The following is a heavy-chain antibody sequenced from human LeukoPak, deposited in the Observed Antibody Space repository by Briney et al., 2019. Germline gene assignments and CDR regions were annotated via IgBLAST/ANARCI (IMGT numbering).Heavy chain of an antibody. J-gene: IGHJ4*02. D-gene: IGHD3-22*01. CDR2: ISGSGGST. Sequence: GRSLRLSCAASGFTFDDYAMSWVRQAPGKGLEWVSAISGSGGSTYYADSVKGRFTISRDNSKNTLYLQMNSLRAEDTAVYYCAKGSHYYDSSGYYPPRFDYWGQGTLVTVSS. CDR3: AKGSHYYDSSGYYPPRFDY. CDR1: GFTFDDYA. V-gene: IGHV3-23*01.